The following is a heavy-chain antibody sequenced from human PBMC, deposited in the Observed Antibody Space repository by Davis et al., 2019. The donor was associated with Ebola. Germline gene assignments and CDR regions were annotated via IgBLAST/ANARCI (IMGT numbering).Heavy chain of an antibody. V-gene: IGHV3-11*06. Sequence: PSETLSLTCTVSGGSISGGDYFWSWIRQAPGKGLEWISYISSSSRYTIYADSVKGRFTISRDSAKNSLYLQMNSLRAEDTAMYYCARGLWFAEGVFESWGQGTLVTVSS. CDR2: ISSSSRYT. CDR1: GGSISGGDYF. J-gene: IGHJ4*02. D-gene: IGHD3-10*01. CDR3: ARGLWFAEGVFES.